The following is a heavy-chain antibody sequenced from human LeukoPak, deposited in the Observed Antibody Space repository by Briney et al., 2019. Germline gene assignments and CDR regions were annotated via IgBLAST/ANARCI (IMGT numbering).Heavy chain of an antibody. J-gene: IGHJ4*02. Sequence: PGRSLRLSCAASGFTFSSYAMHWVRQAPGKGLEWVAVISYDGSNKYYADSVKGRFTISRDNSKNTLYLQMNSLRAEDTAVYYCAKDFMITFGEQGDYFDYWGQGTLVTVSS. V-gene: IGHV3-30-3*01. CDR2: ISYDGSNK. CDR1: GFTFSSYA. CDR3: AKDFMITFGEQGDYFDY. D-gene: IGHD3-16*01.